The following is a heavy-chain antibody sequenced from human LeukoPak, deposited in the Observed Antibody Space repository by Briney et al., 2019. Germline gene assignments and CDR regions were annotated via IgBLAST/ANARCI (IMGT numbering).Heavy chain of an antibody. Sequence: GGSLRLSCAASGFTVSNNYMTWVRQAPGKGLEWVSVIYGTGSTSYADSVKGRFTTSRDNSKNTLYLQMNSLRVDDTAVYYCARDKGSSWPDAFDVWGQGTTVTVSS. D-gene: IGHD6-13*01. V-gene: IGHV3-53*01. CDR2: IYGTGST. CDR1: GFTVSNNY. CDR3: ARDKGSSWPDAFDV. J-gene: IGHJ3*01.